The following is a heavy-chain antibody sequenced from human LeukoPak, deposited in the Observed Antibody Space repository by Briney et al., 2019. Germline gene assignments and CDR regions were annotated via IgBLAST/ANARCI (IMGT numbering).Heavy chain of an antibody. J-gene: IGHJ4*02. CDR3: ARRYSSSWYYFDY. Sequence: WETLSLTCTVSGGSISSYYWSWIRQPPGKGLDWIGYIYYSGSTNYNPSLKSRVTISVDTSKNQSSLKLSSVTAADTAVYYCARRYSSSWYYFDYWGQRTRVTVSS. D-gene: IGHD6-13*01. CDR2: IYYSGST. CDR1: GGSISSYY. V-gene: IGHV4-59*08.